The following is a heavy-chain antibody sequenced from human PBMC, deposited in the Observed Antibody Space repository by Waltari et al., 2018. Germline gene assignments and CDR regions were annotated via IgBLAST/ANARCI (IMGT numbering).Heavy chain of an antibody. CDR1: GYTFTGYY. CDR3: ARGRRIVEARLAPLCFNY. CDR2: INPNSGGT. D-gene: IGHD1-1*01. V-gene: IGHV1-2*06. Sequence: QVQLVQSGAEVKKPGASVKVSCKASGYTFTGYYMHWVRQAPGQGLEWMGRINPNSGGTNYAQKFQGRVTMTRDTSISTAYMELSRLRSDDTAVYYCARGRRIVEARLAPLCFNYWGQGTLVTVSS. J-gene: IGHJ4*02.